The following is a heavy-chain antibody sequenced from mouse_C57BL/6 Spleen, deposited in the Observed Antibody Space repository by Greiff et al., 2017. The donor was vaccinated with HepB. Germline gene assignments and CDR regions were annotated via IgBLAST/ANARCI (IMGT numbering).Heavy chain of an antibody. CDR2: IYWDDDK. Sequence: LQESGPGILQSSQTLSLTCSFSGFSLRTSGMGVSWIRQPSGKGLEWLAHIYWDDDKRYNPSLKSRLTISEDTSRNQVFLKITSVDTADTATYYCARSYYGNYYAMDYWGQGTSVTVSS. V-gene: IGHV8-12*01. J-gene: IGHJ4*01. D-gene: IGHD2-1*01. CDR3: ARSYYGNYYAMDY. CDR1: GFSLRTSGMG.